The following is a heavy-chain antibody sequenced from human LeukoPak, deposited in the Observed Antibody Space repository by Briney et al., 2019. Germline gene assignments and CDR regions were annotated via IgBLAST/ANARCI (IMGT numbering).Heavy chain of an antibody. D-gene: IGHD3-3*01. J-gene: IGHJ5*02. Sequence: GGSLRLSCAASGFTFSSYWMSWVRQAPGKGLEWVVNIKQDGSEKYYVDSVKGRFTISRDNAKNSLYLQMNSLRAEDTAVYYCARVCYDFWSGYYRPYNWFDPWGQGTLVTVSS. V-gene: IGHV3-7*01. CDR3: ARVCYDFWSGYYRPYNWFDP. CDR1: GFTFSSYW. CDR2: IKQDGSEK.